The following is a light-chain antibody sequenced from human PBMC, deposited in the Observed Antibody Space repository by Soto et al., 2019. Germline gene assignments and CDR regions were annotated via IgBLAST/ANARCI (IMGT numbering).Light chain of an antibody. V-gene: IGKV1-5*01. J-gene: IGKJ1*01. CDR2: DAS. Sequence: IQMTQSPSTLSASVGDRVTITCRASQSLSRWSAWYQQKPGKAPNLLVYDASSLESGVPSRFRGSGSGTEFTLTISRLQPDDFVTYFCQQFKSGTWTFGQGTKVDIK. CDR3: QQFKSGTWT. CDR1: QSLSRW.